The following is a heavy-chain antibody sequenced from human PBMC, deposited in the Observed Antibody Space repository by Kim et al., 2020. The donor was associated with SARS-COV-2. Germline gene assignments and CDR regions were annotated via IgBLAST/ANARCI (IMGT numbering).Heavy chain of an antibody. CDR1: GYPFTSYY. CDR2: LNPSDGST. D-gene: IGHD1-26*01. CDR3: ARTQSGDTDF. J-gene: IGHJ4*02. Sequence: ASVNISCKASGYPFTSYYMHWVRQAPGQGLQWMGILNPSDGSTFFAEQFQGRVTVTRDTSTTTVYMEMTRLQSDDTAVYYCARTQSGDTDFWGQGTLVTV. V-gene: IGHV1-46*01.